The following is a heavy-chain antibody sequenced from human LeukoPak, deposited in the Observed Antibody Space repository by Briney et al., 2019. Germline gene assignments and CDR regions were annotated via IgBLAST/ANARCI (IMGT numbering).Heavy chain of an antibody. CDR1: GFTFSSYW. CDR2: IKQDGSEK. Sequence: GGSLRLSCAASGFTFSSYWMSWVRQAPGKGLEWVANIKQDGSEKYYVDSVKGRFTISRDNAKNSLYLQMNSLRAEDTAVYYCARVDWYFDVYYYYGMDVWGQGTTVTVSS. CDR3: ARVDWYFDVYYYYGMDV. V-gene: IGHV3-7*01. D-gene: IGHD3-9*01. J-gene: IGHJ6*02.